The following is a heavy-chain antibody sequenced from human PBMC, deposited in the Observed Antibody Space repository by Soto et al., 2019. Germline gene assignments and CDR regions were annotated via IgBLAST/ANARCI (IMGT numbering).Heavy chain of an antibody. J-gene: IGHJ6*03. Sequence: SETLSLTCTVSGGSISSYYWSWIRQPPGKGLEWIGYIYYSGSTNYNPSLKSRVTISVDTSKNQFSLKLSSVTAADTAVYYCARRKERYSSSTDYYYYYMDVWGKGTTVTVSS. CDR1: GGSISSYY. D-gene: IGHD6-13*01. CDR2: IYYSGST. V-gene: IGHV4-59*01. CDR3: ARRKERYSSSTDYYYYYMDV.